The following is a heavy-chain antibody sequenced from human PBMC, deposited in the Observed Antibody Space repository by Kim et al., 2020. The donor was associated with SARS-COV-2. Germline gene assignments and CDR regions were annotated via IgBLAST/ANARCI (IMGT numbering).Heavy chain of an antibody. D-gene: IGHD4-17*01. Sequence: SETLSLTCTVSGGSISSSSYYWGWIRQPPGKGLEWIGSIYYSGSTYYNPSLKSRVTISVATSKNQFSLKLSSVTAADTAVYYCARHSSFAGSTTVTTTGWFGPWGQGTLVTVSS. CDR1: GGSISSSSYY. CDR3: ARHSSFAGSTTVTTTGWFGP. V-gene: IGHV4-39*01. J-gene: IGHJ5*02. CDR2: IYYSGST.